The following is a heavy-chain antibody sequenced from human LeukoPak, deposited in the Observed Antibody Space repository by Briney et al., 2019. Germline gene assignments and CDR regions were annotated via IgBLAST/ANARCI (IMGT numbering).Heavy chain of an antibody. CDR3: ARQPGGSTNYMDV. J-gene: IGHJ6*03. Sequence: GGSLRLSCAASGFTFSSYGMHWVRQAPGKGLEWVSYISSSSSTIYYADSVKGRFTISRDNAKNSLYLQMNSLRAEDTAVYYCARQPGGSTNYMDVWGKGTTVTISS. CDR1: GFTFSSYG. CDR2: ISSSSSTI. V-gene: IGHV3-48*01. D-gene: IGHD2-2*01.